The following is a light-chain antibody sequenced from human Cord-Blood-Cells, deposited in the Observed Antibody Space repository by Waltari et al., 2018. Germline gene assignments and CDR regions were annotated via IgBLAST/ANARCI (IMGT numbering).Light chain of an antibody. CDR1: SSDVGCYNL. CDR3: CSYAGSSTLV. V-gene: IGLV2-23*01. CDR2: EGS. J-gene: IGLJ2*01. Sequence: QSALTQPASVSGSPGQSITISCTGPSSDVGCYNLLSWSQQHPGKAPKLMIYEGSKRPAGVSNRFSGSKSGNTASLTISGIQAEDEADYYCCSYAGSSTLVFGGGTKLTVL.